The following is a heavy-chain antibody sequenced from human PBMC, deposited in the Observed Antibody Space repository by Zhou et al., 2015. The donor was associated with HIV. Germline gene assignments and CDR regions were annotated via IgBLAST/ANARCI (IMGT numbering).Heavy chain of an antibody. J-gene: IGHJ4*02. D-gene: IGHD3-16*01. CDR2: IIPIFGTA. CDR3: ARAPMITFGGVVSGWLDY. Sequence: QVQLVQSGAEVKKPGSSVKVSCKASGGTFSSYAISWVRQAPGQGLEWMGGIIPIFGTANYAQKFQGRVTITADESTSTAYMELSSLRSEDTAVYYCARAPMITFGGVVSGWLDYWGQGTLVTVSS. CDR1: GGTFSSYA. V-gene: IGHV1-69*01.